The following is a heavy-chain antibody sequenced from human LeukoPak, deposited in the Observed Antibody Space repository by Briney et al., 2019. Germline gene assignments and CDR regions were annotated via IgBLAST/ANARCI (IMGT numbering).Heavy chain of an antibody. Sequence: PSETLSLTCTVSGGSISSYYWSWIRQPPGKGLEWIGYIYYSGSTNYNPSLKSRVTISVDTSKNQFSLKLSSVTAADTAVYHCARDNGGSYYDYWGQGTLVTVSS. CDR1: GGSISSYY. CDR3: ARDNGGSYYDY. CDR2: IYYSGST. D-gene: IGHD3-10*01. J-gene: IGHJ4*02. V-gene: IGHV4-59*01.